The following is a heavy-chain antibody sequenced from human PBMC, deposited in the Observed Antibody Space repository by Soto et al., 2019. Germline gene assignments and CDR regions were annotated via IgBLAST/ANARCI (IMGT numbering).Heavy chain of an antibody. Sequence: QVQLVESGGGLVKPGGSLRLSCAASGFTFSGYNMSWIRQAPGKGLEWVSYIKSSGSNTFDAESVKGRFTISRDNTMNLLYLQMNSLRAEDTAVYYGVRSGTSSSARHFDHWGQGTLVTVSS. D-gene: IGHD6-6*01. CDR2: IKSSGSNT. J-gene: IGHJ4*02. CDR3: VRSGTSSSARHFDH. V-gene: IGHV3-11*01. CDR1: GFTFSGYN.